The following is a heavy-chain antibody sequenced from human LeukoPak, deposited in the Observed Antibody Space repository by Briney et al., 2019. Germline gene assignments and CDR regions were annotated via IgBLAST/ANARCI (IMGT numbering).Heavy chain of an antibody. CDR2: ISGSGGST. D-gene: IGHD4-17*01. CDR3: ANLYGDGAFDI. CDR1: GFTFSSYA. Sequence: GGSLRLSCAASGFTFSSYAMSWVRQAPGKGLEWVSGISGSGGSTYYADSVKGRFTISRDNSKNTLYLQMNSLRTEDTAVYYCANLYGDGAFDIWGQGTMVTVSS. J-gene: IGHJ3*02. V-gene: IGHV3-23*01.